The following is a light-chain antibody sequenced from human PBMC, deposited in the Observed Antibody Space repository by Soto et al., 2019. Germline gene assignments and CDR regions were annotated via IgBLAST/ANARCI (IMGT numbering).Light chain of an antibody. CDR3: QQYGSSPQKT. Sequence: ESVLTQSPGTLSLSPGERATLSCRASQSVSSNYLAWDQQKPGQAPRQLIYGTSIRATGIPDRFSGSGSGTDFTLTISRLEAEDFAVYYCQQYGSSPQKTFGQGTKVEIK. V-gene: IGKV3-20*01. J-gene: IGKJ1*01. CDR1: QSVSSNY. CDR2: GTS.